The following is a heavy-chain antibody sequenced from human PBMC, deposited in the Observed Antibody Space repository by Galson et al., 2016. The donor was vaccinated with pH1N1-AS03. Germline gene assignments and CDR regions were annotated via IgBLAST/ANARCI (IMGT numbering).Heavy chain of an antibody. CDR3: ARDLATSRDYYAMDV. V-gene: IGHV3-7*03. CDR2: TKYDGIEK. Sequence: SLRLSCAASGFTLSDYWMSWVRQAPGKGLEWVANTKYDGIEKYLVDSVRDRFTISRDNAQNSLYLEMNSLRAEDTAVYYCARDLATSRDYYAMDVWGPGTTVTVYS. CDR1: GFTLSDYW. D-gene: IGHD6-6*01. J-gene: IGHJ6*01.